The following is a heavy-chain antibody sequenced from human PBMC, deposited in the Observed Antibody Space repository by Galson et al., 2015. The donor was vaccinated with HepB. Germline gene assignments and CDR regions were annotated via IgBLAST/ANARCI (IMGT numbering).Heavy chain of an antibody. D-gene: IGHD2-15*01. Sequence: SVKVSCKASGFTFTSSAVQWVRQARGQRLEWIGWIVVGSGNTNYAQKFQERVTIARDMSTSTAYMELSSLRSEDTAVYYCAEGHCSGGSCDPADAFDIWGQGTMVTVSS. J-gene: IGHJ3*02. V-gene: IGHV1-58*01. CDR2: IVVGSGNT. CDR3: AEGHCSGGSCDPADAFDI. CDR1: GFTFTSSA.